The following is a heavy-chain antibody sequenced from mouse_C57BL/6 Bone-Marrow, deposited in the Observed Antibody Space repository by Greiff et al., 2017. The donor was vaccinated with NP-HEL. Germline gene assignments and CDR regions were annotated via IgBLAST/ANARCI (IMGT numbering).Heavy chain of an antibody. CDR1: GYTFTSYW. CDR3: ALLRPQDFDY. J-gene: IGHJ2*01. Sequence: VQLQQSGAELVMPGASVKLSCKASGYTFTSYWMHWVKQRPGQGLEWIGEIDPSDSYTNYNQKFKGKSTLTVDKSSSTAYMQLSSLTSEDSAVYYCALLRPQDFDYWGQGTTLTVSS. CDR2: IDPSDSYT. V-gene: IGHV1-69*01. D-gene: IGHD1-2*01.